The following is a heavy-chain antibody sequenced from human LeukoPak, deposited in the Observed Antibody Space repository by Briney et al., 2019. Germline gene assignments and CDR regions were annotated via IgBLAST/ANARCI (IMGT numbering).Heavy chain of an antibody. V-gene: IGHV3-33*01. J-gene: IGHJ4*02. CDR2: IWYDGSNK. D-gene: IGHD3-10*01. Sequence: GRSLRLSCAASGFTFNTYGMHWVRQAPGRGLEWVAVIWYDGSNKYYADSVKGRFTISRDNSKNPLYLQMNSLRAEDTAVYYCATLGGNYFDYWGQGTLVTVSS. CDR3: ATLGGNYFDY. CDR1: GFTFNTYG.